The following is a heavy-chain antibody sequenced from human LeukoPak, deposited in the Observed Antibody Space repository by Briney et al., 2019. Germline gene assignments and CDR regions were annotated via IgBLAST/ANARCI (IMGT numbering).Heavy chain of an antibody. Sequence: SETLSLTCTVSGGSISSSSYYRGWIRQPPGKGLEWIGSIYYSGSTYYNPSLKSRVTISVDTSKNQFSLKLSSVTAADTAVYYCARLSPLNYYDSSGYYETRDYWGQGTLATVSS. V-gene: IGHV4-39*01. CDR2: IYYSGST. J-gene: IGHJ4*02. D-gene: IGHD3-22*01. CDR3: ARLSPLNYYDSSGYYETRDY. CDR1: GGSISSSSYY.